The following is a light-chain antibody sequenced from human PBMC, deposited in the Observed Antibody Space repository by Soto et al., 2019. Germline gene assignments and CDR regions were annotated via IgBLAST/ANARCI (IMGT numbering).Light chain of an antibody. Sequence: EIVLTQSPGTLSVSPGERATLSCRASQSVSSNLAWYQQKPGQAPRLLICGASTRATGIPARFSGSGSGTEFTPAISSLQPGDFATYCCQQYSSRSTFGQGTKVDIK. J-gene: IGKJ1*01. CDR2: GAS. V-gene: IGKV3-15*01. CDR1: QSVSSN. CDR3: QQYSSRST.